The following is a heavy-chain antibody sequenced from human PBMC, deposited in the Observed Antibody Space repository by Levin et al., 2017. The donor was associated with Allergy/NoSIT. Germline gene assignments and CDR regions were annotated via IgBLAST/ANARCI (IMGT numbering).Heavy chain of an antibody. J-gene: IGHJ5*02. V-gene: IGHV1-46*03. CDR2: INPSGGST. CDR1: GYTFTSYY. Sequence: GESLKISCKASGYTFTSYYMHWVRQAPGQGLEWMGIINPSGGSTSYAQKFQGRVTMTRDTSTSTVYMELSSLRSEDTAVYYCAREVGRLTMVRGAPNWFDPWGQGTLVTVSS. CDR3: AREVGRLTMVRGAPNWFDP. D-gene: IGHD3-10*01.